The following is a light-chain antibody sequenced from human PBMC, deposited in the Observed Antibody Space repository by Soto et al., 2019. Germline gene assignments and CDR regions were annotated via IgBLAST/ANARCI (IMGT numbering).Light chain of an antibody. CDR3: QQRSSWLLT. CDR2: DAS. Sequence: EFVLTQSPATLSLSPGERATLSCRASHRVRSSLAWYQQKPGQAPRLLIYDASNRATGIPARFSGSGSGTDFTLTISSLEPEDFAVYYCQQRSSWLLTFGGGTKVEIK. V-gene: IGKV3-11*01. J-gene: IGKJ4*01. CDR1: HRVRSS.